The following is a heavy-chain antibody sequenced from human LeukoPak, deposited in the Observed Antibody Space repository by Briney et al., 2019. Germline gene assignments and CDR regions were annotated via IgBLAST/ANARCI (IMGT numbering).Heavy chain of an antibody. V-gene: IGHV1-46*01. J-gene: IGHJ4*02. CDR1: GYTFTSYH. D-gene: IGHD2-15*01. CDR2: ITPSGGST. CDR3: ARDEEHQLLLGVLRY. Sequence: ASVKVSCKASGYTFTSYHMHWVRQAPGQGLEWIGIITPSGGSTSYAQKFQGRVSMTRDMSTSTVHMELSSLRSEDTAVYYCARDEEHQLLLGVLRYWGQGTLVSVSS.